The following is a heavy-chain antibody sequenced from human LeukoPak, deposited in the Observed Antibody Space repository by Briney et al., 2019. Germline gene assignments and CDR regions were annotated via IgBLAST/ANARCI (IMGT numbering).Heavy chain of an antibody. V-gene: IGHV4-4*02. CDR2: VYKSGST. CDR1: TDSITSNW. J-gene: IGHJ4*02. CDR3: AKEIVGAPTPGAY. Sequence: PSEPLSLTCAVSTDSITSNWWSWVRQPPGKGLEWIGEVYKSGSTNYYPSLQSRVTISIDKSKYQISLELTSVTAADTAVYYCAKEIVGAPTPGAYWGQGILVTV. D-gene: IGHD1-26*01.